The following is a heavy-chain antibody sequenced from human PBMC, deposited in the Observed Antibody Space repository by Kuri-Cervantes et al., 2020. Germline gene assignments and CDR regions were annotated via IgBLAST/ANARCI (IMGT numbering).Heavy chain of an antibody. Sequence: ASVKVSCKASDYTFSSYGISWVRQAPGQGLEWMGWISAYNGITNYAQKFQGRVTMTTDTSTSTAYMELRSLSSDDTAVYFCARDGGKPNDYYFMDVWGKGTTVTVSS. V-gene: IGHV1-18*04. J-gene: IGHJ6*03. CDR2: ISAYNGIT. CDR3: ARDGGKPNDYYFMDV. CDR1: DYTFSSYG. D-gene: IGHD2-15*01.